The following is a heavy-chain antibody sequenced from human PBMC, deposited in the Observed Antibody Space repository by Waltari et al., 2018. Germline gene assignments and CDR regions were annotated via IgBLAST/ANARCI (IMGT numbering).Heavy chain of an antibody. CDR2: SNWKGEKV. J-gene: IGHJ4*02. CDR1: GFTFDDYG. V-gene: IGHV3-20*04. D-gene: IGHD3-22*01. CDR3: ARGGDSSWPR. Sequence: VESGGGVIRPGGSLRLSCEASGFTFDDYGMSWVRQGPGKGLEGIAGSNWKGEKVAYGDAVRGRFIISRDNAKNLLYLQMNTGGLDDTALYYCARGGDSSWPRWGQGTLVTVSA.